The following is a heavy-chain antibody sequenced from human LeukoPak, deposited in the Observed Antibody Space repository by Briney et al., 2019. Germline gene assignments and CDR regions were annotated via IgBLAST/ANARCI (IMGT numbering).Heavy chain of an antibody. CDR1: GGSISSSSYY. V-gene: IGHV4-39*07. J-gene: IGHJ5*02. CDR3: ARRYCSSTSCRRLGMGVVWFDP. D-gene: IGHD2-2*01. CDR2: IYYSGST. Sequence: SETLSLTCTVSGGSISSSSYYWGWIRQPPGKGLEWIGSIYYSGSTYYNPSLKSRVTISVDTSKSQFSLKLSSVTAADTAVYYCARRYCSSTSCRRLGMGVVWFDPWGQGTLVTVSS.